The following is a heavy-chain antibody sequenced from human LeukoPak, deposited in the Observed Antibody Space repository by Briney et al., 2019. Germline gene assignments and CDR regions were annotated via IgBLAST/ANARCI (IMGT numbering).Heavy chain of an antibody. J-gene: IGHJ6*03. CDR3: ARGAVLYYYYMDV. D-gene: IGHD2/OR15-2a*01. V-gene: IGHV1-18*01. Sequence: GASVKVSCKASGYTFTKYGITWVRQAPGQGLEWMRWISTYNGNTNYAQKLQGRVTITTDTSTSTAYMELRSLRSDDTAVYYCARGAVLYYYYMDVWGKGTTVTVSS. CDR2: ISTYNGNT. CDR1: GYTFTKYG.